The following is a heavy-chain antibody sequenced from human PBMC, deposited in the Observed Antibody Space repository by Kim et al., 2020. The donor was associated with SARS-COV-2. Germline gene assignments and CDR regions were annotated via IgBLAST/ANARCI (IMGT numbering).Heavy chain of an antibody. CDR2: IWYDGSNK. D-gene: IGHD6-13*01. CDR1: GFTFSSYG. Sequence: GGSLRLSCAASGFTFSSYGMHWVRQAPGKGLEWVAVIWYDGSNKYYADSVKGRFTISRDNSKNTLYLQMNSLRAEDTAVYYCAREGQIAADGNVDYYYGMAVGAAGTTVAAS. CDR3: AREGQIAADGNVDYYYGMAV. J-gene: IGHJ6*02. V-gene: IGHV3-33*01.